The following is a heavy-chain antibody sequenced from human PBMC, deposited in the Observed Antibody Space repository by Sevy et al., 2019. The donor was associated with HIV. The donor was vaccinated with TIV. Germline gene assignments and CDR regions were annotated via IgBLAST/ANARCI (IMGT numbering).Heavy chain of an antibody. CDR2: ISTSSSAI. J-gene: IGHJ4*02. V-gene: IGHV3-48*02. CDR3: AREYCTSTSCYFDC. CDR1: GFTFSSYS. Sequence: GGSLRLSCVVSGFTFSSYSMNWVRQAPGKGLEWVSYISTSSSAIYYADSVKGRFTISRDNAKNSLYLQMNSLRDEDTAVYYCAREYCTSTSCYFDCWGQGTPVTVSS. D-gene: IGHD2-2*01.